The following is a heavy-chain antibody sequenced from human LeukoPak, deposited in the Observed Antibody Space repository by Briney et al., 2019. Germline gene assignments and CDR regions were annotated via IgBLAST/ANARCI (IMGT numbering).Heavy chain of an antibody. J-gene: IGHJ3*02. CDR1: GGTFSSYA. V-gene: IGHV1-69*01. CDR2: IIPIFGTA. D-gene: IGHD1-26*01. CDR3: ARLWELSNNAFDI. Sequence: ASVKVSCKASGGTFSSYAISWVRQAPGQGLEWMGGIIPIFGTANYAQKFQGRVTITADESTSTAYMELSSLRSEDTAVYYCARLWELSNNAFDIWGQGTMVTVSS.